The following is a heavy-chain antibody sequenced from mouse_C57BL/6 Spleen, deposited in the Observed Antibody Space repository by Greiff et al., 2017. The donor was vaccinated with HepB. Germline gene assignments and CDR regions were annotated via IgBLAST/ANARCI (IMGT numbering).Heavy chain of an antibody. CDR1: GFTFSSYG. J-gene: IGHJ2*01. V-gene: IGHV5-6*01. D-gene: IGHD2-1*01. Sequence: EVKLMESGGDLVKPGGSLKLSCAASGFTFSSYGMSWVRQTPDKRLEWVATISSGGSYTYYPDSVKGRFTISSDNAKNTLYLQMSSLKSEDTAMYYCARPPLYYGNGGYYFDYWGQGTTLTVSS. CDR2: ISSGGSYT. CDR3: ARPPLYYGNGGYYFDY.